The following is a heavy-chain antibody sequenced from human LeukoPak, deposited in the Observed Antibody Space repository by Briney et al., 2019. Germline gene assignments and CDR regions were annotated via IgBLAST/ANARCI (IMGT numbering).Heavy chain of an antibody. CDR2: IYYSGST. V-gene: IGHV4-31*03. J-gene: IGHJ4*02. CDR3: ARDSDYYGSGSSGYFDY. CDR1: AGSITSGDYY. Sequence: SETLSLTCTVSAGSITSGDYYWSWIRQHPGKGLEWIGYIYYSGSTYYNPSLKSRVTLSVDTSKNQFSLKLSSVTAADTAVYYCARDSDYYGSGSSGYFDYWGQGTLVTVSS. D-gene: IGHD3-10*01.